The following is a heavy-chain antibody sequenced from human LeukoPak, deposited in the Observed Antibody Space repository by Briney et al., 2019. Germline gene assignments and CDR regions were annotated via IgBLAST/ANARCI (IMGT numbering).Heavy chain of an antibody. V-gene: IGHV3-23*01. CDR1: GFTFRNYG. CDR3: AKTYYYDSSGYWSAFDI. CDR2: ISGGRGTT. D-gene: IGHD3-22*01. J-gene: IGHJ3*02. Sequence: GGSLRLSCAASGFTFRNYGMSWVRQAPGKGLEWVSVISGGRGTTYCADSVKGRFTISRDNSKNILYLQMNSLRAEDTAVYHCAKTYYYDSSGYWSAFDIWGQGTMVTVSS.